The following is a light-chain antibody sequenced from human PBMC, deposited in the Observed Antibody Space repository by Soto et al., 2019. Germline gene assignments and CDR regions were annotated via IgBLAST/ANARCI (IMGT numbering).Light chain of an antibody. J-gene: IGKJ4*01. CDR3: QQLNSYPLT. CDR2: AAS. V-gene: IGKV1-9*01. Sequence: IPLTQSPSSLSASVGDRVTITCRASQGISSYLAWYQQKPGKAPKLLIYAASTLHSGVPSRFSGSGSGTDFTLTISSLQPEDFATYYCQQLNSYPLTFGGGTKVEIK. CDR1: QGISSY.